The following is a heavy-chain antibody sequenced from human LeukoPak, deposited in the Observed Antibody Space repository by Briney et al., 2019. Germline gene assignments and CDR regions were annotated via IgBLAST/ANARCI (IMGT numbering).Heavy chain of an antibody. CDR2: ISYDGSNK. Sequence: PGRSLRLSCAASGFTFSSYAMHWVRQAPGKGLEWVAVISYDGSNKYYADSVKGRFTISRDNSKNTLYLQMNSLRAEDTAVYFCARDLDYGGHLWGQGTLVTVSS. D-gene: IGHD4-23*01. CDR3: ARDLDYGGHL. CDR1: GFTFSSYA. J-gene: IGHJ5*02. V-gene: IGHV3-30-3*01.